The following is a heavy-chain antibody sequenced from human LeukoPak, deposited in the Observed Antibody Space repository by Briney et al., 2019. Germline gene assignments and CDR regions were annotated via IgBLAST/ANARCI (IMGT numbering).Heavy chain of an antibody. J-gene: IGHJ4*02. CDR1: GFTFTCCW. Sequence: GGSLRLSCAASGFTFTCCWMSWVRQTPGKGLEWVASIKQDGREKFYADSVQGRFTISRDNAKNSLYLQVNSLRVEDTAVYYCARVPGRTRYFDSWGQGILVTVSS. CDR2: IKQDGREK. CDR3: ARVPGRTRYFDS. V-gene: IGHV3-7*01. D-gene: IGHD1-26*01.